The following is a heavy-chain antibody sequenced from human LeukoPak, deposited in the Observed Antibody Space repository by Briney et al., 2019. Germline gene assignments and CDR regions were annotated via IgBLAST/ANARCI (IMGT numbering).Heavy chain of an antibody. Sequence: PGGSLRLSCAVSGLTFSKYWMSCVRQAPGEGLECVAYIKEDGSVKKYVDSVKGRFTISRDNAKNSLILQMDSLRDEDTAVYYCTRDNCYIYSYKGMDVWVQGTTVTVS. J-gene: IGHJ6*02. D-gene: IGHD2-21*01. CDR2: IKEDGSVK. CDR3: TRDNCYIYSYKGMDV. V-gene: IGHV3-7*01. CDR1: GLTFSKYW.